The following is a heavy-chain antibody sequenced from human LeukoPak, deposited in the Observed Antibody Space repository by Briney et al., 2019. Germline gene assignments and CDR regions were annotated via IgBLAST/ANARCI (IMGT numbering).Heavy chain of an antibody. V-gene: IGHV3-66*01. D-gene: IGHD3-10*01. CDR2: IYSGGST. Sequence: GGSLRLSCAASGFTVSSHYMTWVRQAPGKGLEWVSVIYSGGSTYYADSVTGRFTISRDNAKNTLHLQMNSLRAEDTAVYYFARGARGSGTASDYWGQGTLVTVSS. J-gene: IGHJ4*02. CDR3: ARGARGSGTASDY. CDR1: GFTVSSHY.